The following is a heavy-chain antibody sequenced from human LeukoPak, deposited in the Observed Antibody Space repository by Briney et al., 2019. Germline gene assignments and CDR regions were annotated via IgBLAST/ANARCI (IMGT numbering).Heavy chain of an antibody. CDR1: GGSISSSSYY. V-gene: IGHV4-39*07. CDR3: ARGAFDL. J-gene: IGHJ2*01. CDR2: IYYSGST. Sequence: SETLSLTCTVSGGSISSSSYYWGWIRQPPGKGLEWIGSIYYSGSTYYNPSLKSRVTISVDTSKNQFSLNLTSVTAADTAVYYCARGAFDLWGRGTLVTVSS.